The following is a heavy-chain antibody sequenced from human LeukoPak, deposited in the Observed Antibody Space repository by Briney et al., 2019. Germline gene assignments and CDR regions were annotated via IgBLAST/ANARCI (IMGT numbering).Heavy chain of an antibody. CDR2: VKSKTHGGTT. Sequence: GGSLRLSCAASGFTFSDAWMSWVRQTPGKGLEWVGRVKSKTHGGTTAYAAPVKGRFTISRDDSKTTVYLQMNSLKSEDAAMYYCTTERPYFDNWGQGTLVTVSS. CDR3: TTERPYFDN. CDR1: GFTFSDAW. V-gene: IGHV3-15*01. J-gene: IGHJ4*02.